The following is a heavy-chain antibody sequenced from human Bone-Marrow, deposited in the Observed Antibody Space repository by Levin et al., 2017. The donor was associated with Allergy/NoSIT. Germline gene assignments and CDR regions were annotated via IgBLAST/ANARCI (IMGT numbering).Heavy chain of an antibody. CDR2: FNCDDGNT. J-gene: IGHJ4*02. CDR3: AREQGTGWYRTSDY. CDR1: GYSFIDYP. V-gene: IGHV1-3*01. Sequence: ASVKVSCKASGYSFIDYPIHWVRQAPGQRLEWMGCFNCDDGNTKYAQNFEGRVTMTRDTSASTVYMELSSLRSEDTAVYYCAREQGTGWYRTSDYWGQGSLVTVSS. D-gene: IGHD6-19*01.